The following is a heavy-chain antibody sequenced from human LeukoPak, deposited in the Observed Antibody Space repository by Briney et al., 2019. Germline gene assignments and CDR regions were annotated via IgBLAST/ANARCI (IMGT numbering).Heavy chain of an antibody. J-gene: IGHJ4*02. Sequence: PSETLSLTCAVYGGSFSGYYWSWIRQPPGKGLEWIGEINHSGSTNYNPSLKSRVTISVDTSKNQFSLKLSSVTAADTAVYYCARNGHYDSSRNYYFDYWGQGTLVTVSS. D-gene: IGHD3-22*01. V-gene: IGHV4-34*01. CDR2: INHSGST. CDR3: ARNGHYDSSRNYYFDY. CDR1: GGSFSGYY.